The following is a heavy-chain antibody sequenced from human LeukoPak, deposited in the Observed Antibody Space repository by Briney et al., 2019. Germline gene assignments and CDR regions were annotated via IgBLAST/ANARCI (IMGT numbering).Heavy chain of an antibody. D-gene: IGHD2-2*01. J-gene: IGHJ4*02. CDR1: GFTFSSYG. Sequence: GGSLRLSCAASGFTFSSYGMHWVRQAPGKGLEWGAFIRYDGSNKYYADSVKGRFTISRDNSKNTLYLQMNSLRAEDTAVYYCAKDIVVVPAADDFDYWGQGTLVTVSS. CDR2: IRYDGSNK. CDR3: AKDIVVVPAADDFDY. V-gene: IGHV3-30*02.